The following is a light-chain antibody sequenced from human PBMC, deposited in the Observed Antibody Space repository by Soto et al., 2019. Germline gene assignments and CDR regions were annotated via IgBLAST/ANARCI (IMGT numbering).Light chain of an antibody. CDR3: QQCGRTPLT. CDR2: GAS. CDR1: QSVSSSY. V-gene: IGKV3-20*01. Sequence: EIVLTQSPGTLSLSPGARAPLSCRASQSVSSSYLAWYQQKPGQAPRLLIYGASSRATGVPDRFSGSGSETDFTLTISRLEPEDFAVYYCQQCGRTPLTFGQGTKVDIK. J-gene: IGKJ1*01.